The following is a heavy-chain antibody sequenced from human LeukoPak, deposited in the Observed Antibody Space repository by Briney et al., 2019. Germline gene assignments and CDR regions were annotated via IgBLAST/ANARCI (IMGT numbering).Heavy chain of an antibody. CDR1: GGTFSSYA. V-gene: IGHV1-69*04. D-gene: IGHD6-13*01. CDR3: ARWASIVYDSNWYAPLDY. Sequence: ASVKVSCKASGGTFSSYAISWVRQAPGQGLEWMGRIIPILGIANYAQKFQGRVTITADKSTSTAYMELSSLRSEDTAVYFCARWASIVYDSNWYAPLDYWGQGTLVTVSS. CDR2: IIPILGIA. J-gene: IGHJ4*02.